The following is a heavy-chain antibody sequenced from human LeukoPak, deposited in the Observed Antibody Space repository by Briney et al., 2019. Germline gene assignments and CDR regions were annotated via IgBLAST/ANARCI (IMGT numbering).Heavy chain of an antibody. CDR2: ISAYNGNT. CDR3: ARDLFGITMVRGVIPRFDY. V-gene: IGHV1-18*01. Sequence: GASVKVSCKASGGTFSSYAISWVRQAPGQGLEWMGWISAYNGNTNYAQKLQGRVTMTTDTSTSTAYMELRSLRSDDTAVYYCARDLFGITMVRGVIPRFDYWGQGTLVTVSS. CDR1: GGTFSSYA. J-gene: IGHJ4*02. D-gene: IGHD3-10*01.